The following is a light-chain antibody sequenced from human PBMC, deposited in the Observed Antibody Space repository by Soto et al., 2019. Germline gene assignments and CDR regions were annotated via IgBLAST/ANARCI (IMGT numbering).Light chain of an antibody. Sequence: QSVLTQPASVSGSPGQSITISCTGTSSDVADYKYVSWYQQHPGKAPKALIAEVTKRPSGVSDRFSGSKSGNTASLTISGLQDEDEADYYCSSYTTNNTLVFGTGTKVTVL. CDR2: EVT. CDR1: SSDVADYKY. J-gene: IGLJ1*01. CDR3: SSYTTNNTLV. V-gene: IGLV2-14*01.